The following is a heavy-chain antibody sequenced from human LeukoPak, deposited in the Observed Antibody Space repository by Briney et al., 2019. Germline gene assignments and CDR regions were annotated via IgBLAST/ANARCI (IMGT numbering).Heavy chain of an antibody. CDR2: ISSTSNTI. V-gene: IGHV3-48*01. J-gene: IGHJ2*01. D-gene: IGHD1-26*01. CDR1: GFTFRSYT. Sequence: PGGSLRLSCAASGFTFRSYTMTWVRQAPGKGLEWVSSISSTSNTINYADSVKGRFTISRDNAENSLYLQMNSLRAEDTAVYCCRKHSRTKQTPRYWYFDLWGRGTLVTVSS. CDR3: RKHSRTKQTPRYWYFDL.